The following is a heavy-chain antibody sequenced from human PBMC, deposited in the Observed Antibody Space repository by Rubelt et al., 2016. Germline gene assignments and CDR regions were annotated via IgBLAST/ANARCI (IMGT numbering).Heavy chain of an antibody. V-gene: IGHV4-39*01. CDR2: IYYSGST. CDR1: GGSISSSSYY. J-gene: IGHJ4*02. CDR3: ARHCSGDSCYSWYFDY. Sequence: QLQLQESGPGLVKPSETLSLTCIVSGGSISSSSYYWGWIRQPPGKGLEWIGSIYYSGSTYYNPSLKSRVAIPVDTSKNQFYLKLSSVIAADTSVYYCARHCSGDSCYSWYFDYWGQGTLVTVSS. D-gene: IGHD2-15*01.